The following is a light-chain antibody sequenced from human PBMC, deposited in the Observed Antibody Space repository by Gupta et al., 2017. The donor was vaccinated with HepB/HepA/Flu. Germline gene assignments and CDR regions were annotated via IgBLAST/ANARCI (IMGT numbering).Light chain of an antibody. V-gene: IGKV3-20*01. CDR2: GAS. CDR1: QSVSGSY. CDR3: QQYVNSLT. J-gene: IGKJ4*01. Sequence: ELVLTQSPGTLSLSPGERATLSCRASQSVSGSYLAWYQEKPGQAPRLLIYGASSRASGIPDRFSGSGSGTDFTLTISRLEPEDFAMYYCQQYVNSLTFGGGTKVEIK.